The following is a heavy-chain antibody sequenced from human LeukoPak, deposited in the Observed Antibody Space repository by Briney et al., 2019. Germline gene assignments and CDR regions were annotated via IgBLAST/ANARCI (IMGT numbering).Heavy chain of an antibody. J-gene: IGHJ3*01. CDR1: GHSFTSYW. D-gene: IGHD2-21*02. CDR3: ANLIGGDFAFDV. V-gene: IGHV5-51*01. Sequence: RGESLKISCEGSGHSFTSYWIGWVRQMPGKGLEWMGTIYPGDSETRYSPSFQGQVTISVDKFISTAYLQWSSLKASDTAMYYCANLIGGDFAFDVWGQGTMVTVSS. CDR2: IYPGDSET.